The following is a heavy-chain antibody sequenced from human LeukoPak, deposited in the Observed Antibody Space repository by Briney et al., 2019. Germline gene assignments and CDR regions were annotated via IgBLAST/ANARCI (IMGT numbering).Heavy chain of an antibody. CDR2: ISGSGGST. D-gene: IGHD6-19*01. V-gene: IGHV3-23*01. J-gene: IGHJ4*02. CDR1: GFTFSSYA. Sequence: GGSLRLSSAASGFTFSSYAMSWVRQAPGKGLEWVSAISGSGGSTYYADSVKGRFTISRDNSKNTLYLQMNSLRAEDTAVYYCAKSYSSGWYSFDYWGQGTLVTVSS. CDR3: AKSYSSGWYSFDY.